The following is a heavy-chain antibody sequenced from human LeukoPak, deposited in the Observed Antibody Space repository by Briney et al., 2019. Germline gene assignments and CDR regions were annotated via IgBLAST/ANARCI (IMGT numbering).Heavy chain of an antibody. CDR3: TRFTTDHDCYYMDV. V-gene: IGHV5-51*01. CDR2: NYPGDSDT. D-gene: IGHD4-11*01. CDR1: GYSFTSYW. J-gene: IGHJ6*03. Sequence: GESLKISCKGSGYSFTSYWIGWVRQIPGKGLEWIGINYPGDSDTRYSPSFQGQVTISADKSIRTAYLQWSSLKASDTAIYYCTRFTTDHDCYYMDVWGKGTTVTVSS.